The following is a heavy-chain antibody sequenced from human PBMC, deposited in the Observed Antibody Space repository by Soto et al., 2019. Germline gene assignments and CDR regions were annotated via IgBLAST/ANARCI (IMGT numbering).Heavy chain of an antibody. CDR3: ARAKSDYDILTGNDY. CDR1: GFTFSSYA. D-gene: IGHD3-9*01. V-gene: IGHV3-30-3*01. J-gene: IGHJ4*02. CDR2: ISYDGSNK. Sequence: GGSLRLSCAASGFTFSSYAMHWVRQAPGKGLEWVAVISYDGSNKYYADSVKGRFTISRDNSKNTLYLQMNSLRAEDTAVYYCARAKSDYDILTGNDYWGQGTLVTVSS.